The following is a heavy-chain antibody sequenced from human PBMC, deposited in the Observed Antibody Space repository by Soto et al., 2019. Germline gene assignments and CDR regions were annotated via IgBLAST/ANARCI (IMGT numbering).Heavy chain of an antibody. V-gene: IGHV1-69*13. D-gene: IGHD1-1*01. Sequence: GASVKVSCKASGGTFSSYAISWVRQAPGQGLEWMGGIIPIFGTANYAQKFQGRVTITADESTSTAYMELSSLRSEDTAVYYCARFGTTGTTGVGAFDIWGQGTMVTVSS. CDR1: GGTFSSYA. CDR3: ARFGTTGTTGVGAFDI. J-gene: IGHJ3*02. CDR2: IIPIFGTA.